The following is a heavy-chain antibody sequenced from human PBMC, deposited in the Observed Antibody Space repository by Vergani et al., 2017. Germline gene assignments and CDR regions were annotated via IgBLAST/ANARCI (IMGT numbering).Heavy chain of an antibody. J-gene: IGHJ2*01. CDR1: GYTISSGYY. V-gene: IGHV4-38-2*01. Sequence: QVQLQESGPGLVKPSETLSLTCAVSGYTISSGYYWGLIRQPPGKGLEWIGSIYHSGSTYYNPSLKSRVTIAVDTSKNQFSRKLSSVTAADTAVYYCARPGSSSWYQVSWYFDLWGRGTLVTVSS. CDR3: ARPGSSSWYQVSWYFDL. CDR2: IYHSGST. D-gene: IGHD6-13*01.